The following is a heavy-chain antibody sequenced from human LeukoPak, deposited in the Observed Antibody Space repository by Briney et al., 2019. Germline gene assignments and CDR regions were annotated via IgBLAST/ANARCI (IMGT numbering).Heavy chain of an antibody. CDR1: GFTFDDYA. CDR2: ISWNSGSI. Sequence: GGSLRLSCAASGFTFDDYAMHWVRHAPGKGLEWVSGISWNSGSIGYADSVKGRFTISRDNAKNSLYLQMNSLRAEDTAVYYCAKDPFSGTSSPFFDYWGQGTLVTVSS. D-gene: IGHD3-10*01. CDR3: AKDPFSGTSSPFFDY. J-gene: IGHJ4*02. V-gene: IGHV3-9*01.